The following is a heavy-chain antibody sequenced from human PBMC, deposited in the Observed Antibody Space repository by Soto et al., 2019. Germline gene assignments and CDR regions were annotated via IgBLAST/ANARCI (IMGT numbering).Heavy chain of an antibody. CDR3: ARVVVVPAATGGNYYYYGMDV. J-gene: IGHJ6*02. V-gene: IGHV4-30-4*01. CDR1: GGSISSGDYY. D-gene: IGHD2-2*01. Sequence: SVTLSLTCTVSGGSISSGDYYWSWIRQPPGKGLEWIGYIYYSGSTYYNPSLKSRVTISVDTFKHQLSLKLSSVTAAESAVYYCARVVVVPAATGGNYYYYGMDVGCQGTTVKVSS. CDR2: IYYSGST.